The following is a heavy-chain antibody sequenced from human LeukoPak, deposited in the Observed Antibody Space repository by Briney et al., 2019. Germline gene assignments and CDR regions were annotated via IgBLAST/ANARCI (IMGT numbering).Heavy chain of an antibody. CDR1: GGTFISYA. CDR2: IIPIFGTA. D-gene: IGHD3-22*01. CDR3: ARDRLRVINPYYYDSHNWFDP. Sequence: SVKVSCKASGGTFISYAISWVRQAPGQGLEWMGGIIPIFGTANYAQKFQGRVTITADEYTSTAYMELSSLRSEDTAVYYCARDRLRVINPYYYDSHNWFDPWGQGTLVTVSS. V-gene: IGHV1-69*13. J-gene: IGHJ5*02.